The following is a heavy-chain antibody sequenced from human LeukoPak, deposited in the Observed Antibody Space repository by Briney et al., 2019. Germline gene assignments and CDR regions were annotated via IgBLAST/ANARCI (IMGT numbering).Heavy chain of an antibody. CDR1: GFTFSSYA. J-gene: IGHJ3*02. CDR3: ARDSRSDAFDI. V-gene: IGHV3-23*01. Sequence: GGSLRLSCAASGFTFSSYAMSWVRQAPGKGLEWVSAISGSGGSTYYADSVKGRFTISRDNAKNTLYLQMNGLRAEDTAVYYCARDSRSDAFDIWGQGTKVTVSS. CDR2: ISGSGGST.